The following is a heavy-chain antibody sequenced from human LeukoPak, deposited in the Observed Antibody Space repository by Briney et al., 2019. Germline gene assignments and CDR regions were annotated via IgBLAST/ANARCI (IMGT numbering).Heavy chain of an antibody. CDR2: IYIGDSAT. V-gene: IGHV5-51*01. CDR3: ARQSGTIASGVTDY. CDR1: GYSFPSYW. D-gene: IGHD2-21*01. Sequence: GESLKISCKGSGYSFPSYWIAWVRQMPGKGLEWMGIIYIGDSATRYSPSFQCQVTISADKSISTAYLQWSSLKAADTAMYYCARQSGTIASGVTDYWGQGTLVTVSS. J-gene: IGHJ4*02.